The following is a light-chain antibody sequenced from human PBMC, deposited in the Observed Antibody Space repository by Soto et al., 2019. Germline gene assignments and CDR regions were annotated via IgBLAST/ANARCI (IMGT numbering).Light chain of an antibody. V-gene: IGLV2-14*01. CDR1: TSDVGSHNF. CDR3: SSFTNSILV. CDR2: EVT. Sequence: QSVLTQPASVSGSPGQSITISCTGTTSDVGSHNFVSWYQQLPGKAPKLLIYEVTNRPSGTSNRFSGSKSVNTASLTISGLQAEDEADYYCSSFTNSILVFGGGTKVTVL. J-gene: IGLJ3*02.